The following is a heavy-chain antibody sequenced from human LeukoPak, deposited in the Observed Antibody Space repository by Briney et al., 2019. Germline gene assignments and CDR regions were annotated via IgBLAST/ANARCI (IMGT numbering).Heavy chain of an antibody. Sequence: ASVKVSCKASGYTFTGYYMHWVRQAPGQGLEWMGWINPNSGGTNYAQKFQGRVTMTRDTSISTAYMELSSLRSEDTAVYYCARGRKSIAAAGKGNWFDPWGQGTLVTVSS. J-gene: IGHJ5*02. CDR2: INPNSGGT. V-gene: IGHV1-2*02. D-gene: IGHD6-13*01. CDR3: ARGRKSIAAAGKGNWFDP. CDR1: GYTFTGYY.